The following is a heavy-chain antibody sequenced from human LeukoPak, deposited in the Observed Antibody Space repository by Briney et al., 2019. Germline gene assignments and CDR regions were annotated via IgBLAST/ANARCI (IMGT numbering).Heavy chain of an antibody. V-gene: IGHV3-64*01. CDR3: ARDKNYYGGNFAPGSDAFGI. D-gene: IGHD4-23*01. J-gene: IGHJ3*02. CDR1: GFTFSSYA. CDR2: ISSNGGST. Sequence: GGSLRLSCAASGFTFSSYAMHWVRQAPGKGLEYVSAISSNGGSTYYANSVKGRFTISRDNSKNTLYLQMGSLRAEDMAVYYCARDKNYYGGNFAPGSDAFGIWGQGTMVTVSS.